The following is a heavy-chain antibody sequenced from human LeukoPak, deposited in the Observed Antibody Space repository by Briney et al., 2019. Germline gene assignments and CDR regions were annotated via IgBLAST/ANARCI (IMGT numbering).Heavy chain of an antibody. CDR3: ARDSPSDYYDSKDY. Sequence: GGSLRLSCAASGFTFSSYGMSWVRQAPGKGLEWVSAISGSGGSTYYADSVKGRFTISRDNAKNSLYLQMNSLRAEDTAVYYCARDSPSDYYDSKDYWGQGTLVTVSS. D-gene: IGHD3-22*01. J-gene: IGHJ4*02. V-gene: IGHV3-23*01. CDR2: ISGSGGST. CDR1: GFTFSSYG.